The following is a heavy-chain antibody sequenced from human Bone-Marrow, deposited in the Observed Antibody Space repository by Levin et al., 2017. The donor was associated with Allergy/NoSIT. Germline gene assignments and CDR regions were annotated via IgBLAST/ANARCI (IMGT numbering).Heavy chain of an antibody. CDR3: ARDLGYCSGGSCYYDYYGMDV. D-gene: IGHD2-15*01. Sequence: LSLTCAASGFTVSSNYMSWVRQAPGKGLEWVSVIYSGGSTYYADSVKGRFTISRDNSKNTLYLQMNSLRAEDTAVYYCARDLGYCSGGSCYYDYYGMDVWGQGTTVTVSS. J-gene: IGHJ6*02. CDR2: IYSGGST. V-gene: IGHV3-53*01. CDR1: GFTVSSNY.